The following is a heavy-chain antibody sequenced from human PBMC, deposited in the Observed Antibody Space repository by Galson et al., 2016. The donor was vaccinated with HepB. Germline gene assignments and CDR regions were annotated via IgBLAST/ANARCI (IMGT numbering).Heavy chain of an antibody. CDR1: GFMFRGFW. V-gene: IGHV3-74*03. Sequence: SLRLSCAVSGFMFRGFWIHWVRQVPGKAPVWVSRVSQDGITTAYADSVKGRVSISRDDAKQTVYLQMNSLRAEDTSMYYCATSSSWGPLAYWGQGTLVTVSS. CDR2: VSQDGITT. D-gene: IGHD6-13*01. CDR3: ATSSSWGPLAY. J-gene: IGHJ4*02.